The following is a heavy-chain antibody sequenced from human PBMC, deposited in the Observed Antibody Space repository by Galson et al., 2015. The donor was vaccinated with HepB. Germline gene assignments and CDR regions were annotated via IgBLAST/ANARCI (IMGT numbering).Heavy chain of an antibody. J-gene: IGHJ4*02. V-gene: IGHV3-30*04. CDR2: ISYDGSYT. CDR1: GFTFSNSA. Sequence: SLRLSCAASGFTFSNSAMHWVRQAPGKGLECVAIISYDGSYTYFADSVKGRFTISRDDSKNTLYLEMNNLRSEDTAVYYCARSRTENPEDWGQGALVTVSS. D-gene: IGHD3/OR15-3a*01. CDR3: ARSRTENPED.